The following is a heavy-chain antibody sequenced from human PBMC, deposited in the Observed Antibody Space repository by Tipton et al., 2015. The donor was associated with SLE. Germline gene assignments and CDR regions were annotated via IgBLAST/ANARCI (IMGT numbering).Heavy chain of an antibody. CDR1: GGSISSYY. CDR3: ARGTTVIRFDD. D-gene: IGHD4-17*01. J-gene: IGHJ4*02. Sequence: LRLSCTVSGGSISSYYWSWIRQPPGKGLEWIGYIYYSGSTNYNPPLKSRVTISVDTSKNQFSLKLSSVTAADTAVYYCARGTTVIRFDDRGQVTRLTFFS. CDR2: IYYSGST. V-gene: IGHV4-59*01.